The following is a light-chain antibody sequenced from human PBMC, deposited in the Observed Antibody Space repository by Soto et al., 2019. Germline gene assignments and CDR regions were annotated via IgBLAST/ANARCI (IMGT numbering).Light chain of an antibody. Sequence: EIVMTQSPATLSVSPGERATLSCRASQSVSSNLAWYQQKPGQAPRLLIYGASSRATGIPDRFSGSGSGTDFTLTISSLQPDDFATYYCQHYNSYGTFGQGTKVDNK. V-gene: IGKV3D-15*01. CDR1: QSVSSN. J-gene: IGKJ1*01. CDR3: QHYNSYGT. CDR2: GAS.